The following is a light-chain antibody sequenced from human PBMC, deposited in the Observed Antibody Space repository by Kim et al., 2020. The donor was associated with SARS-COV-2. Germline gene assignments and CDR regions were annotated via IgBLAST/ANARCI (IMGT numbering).Light chain of an antibody. CDR3: QQSSTVPYT. Sequence: SASVGDRITITCRASQSTGTYLNWYQKKPGKAPKPLIYAASSLESGVPSRFSGSGSGRDFTLTISSLQPEDSATYYCQQSSTVPYTFGQGTKLEI. J-gene: IGKJ2*01. CDR2: AAS. CDR1: QSTGTY. V-gene: IGKV1-39*01.